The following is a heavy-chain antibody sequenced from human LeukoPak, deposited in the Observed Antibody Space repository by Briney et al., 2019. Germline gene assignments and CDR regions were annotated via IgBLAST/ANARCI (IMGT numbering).Heavy chain of an antibody. D-gene: IGHD1-26*01. J-gene: IGHJ5*02. Sequence: GASVTVSCKASGHTFSRSYMHWVRQAPGQGLEWMGVINPSGTWTSYAQKFRGRITMTRDMSTSTDYMELRSLGFEDTAVYYCAKGNSVGDIAWWFDPWGQGTLVTVSS. V-gene: IGHV1-46*01. CDR2: INPSGTWT. CDR1: GHTFSRSY. CDR3: AKGNSVGDIAWWFDP.